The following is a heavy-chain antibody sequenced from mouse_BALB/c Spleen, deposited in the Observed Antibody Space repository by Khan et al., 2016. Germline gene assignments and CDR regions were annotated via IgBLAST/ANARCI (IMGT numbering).Heavy chain of an antibody. Sequence: QIQLVQSGPELKKPGKTVKISCKASGYTFTNYGMNWVKQAPGKGLKWMGWINTYSGESTYADAFKGRFAFSLETSANTAYLQINNLKHEDTATYFCARYRYYYGSSRYFDVWGAGTTVTVSS. D-gene: IGHD1-1*01. V-gene: IGHV9-3-1*01. J-gene: IGHJ1*01. CDR3: ARYRYYYGSSRYFDV. CDR2: INTYSGES. CDR1: GYTFTNYG.